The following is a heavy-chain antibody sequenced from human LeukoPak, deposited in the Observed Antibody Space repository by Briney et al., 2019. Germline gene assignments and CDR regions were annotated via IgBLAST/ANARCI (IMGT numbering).Heavy chain of an antibody. V-gene: IGHV3-30*02. D-gene: IGHD3-22*01. J-gene: IGHJ4*02. CDR2: IRYDGSNK. CDR3: AKARGIYYDSSGSLDY. Sequence: TGGSLRLSCAASGFTFSSYGMHWVRQAPGKGLEWVAFIRYDGSNKYYADSVKGRFTISRDNSKNTLYLQMNSLRAEDTAVYYCAKARGIYYDSSGSLDYWGQGTLVTVSS. CDR1: GFTFSSYG.